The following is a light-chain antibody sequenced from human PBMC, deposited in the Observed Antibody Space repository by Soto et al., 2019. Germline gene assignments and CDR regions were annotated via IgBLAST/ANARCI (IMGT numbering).Light chain of an antibody. V-gene: IGKV3-11*01. CDR3: QQRGNWPPIT. J-gene: IGKJ5*01. CDR1: QSVSSNY. Sequence: EIVLTQSPGTLSLSPGERATLSCRASQSVSSNYLAWYQQKPGQAPRLLIYDASNRATGIPGRFSGSGSGTDFTLTISSLEPEDFAVYYCQQRGNWPPITFGQGTRLEIK. CDR2: DAS.